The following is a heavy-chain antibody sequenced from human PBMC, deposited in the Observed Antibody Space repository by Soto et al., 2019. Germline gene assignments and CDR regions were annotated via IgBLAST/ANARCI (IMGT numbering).Heavy chain of an antibody. CDR3: ARLRASSWYMGGYLDY. CDR2: IVTSSAYT. V-gene: IGHV3-11*06. CDR1: GFTFSDYY. Sequence: QVLLVESGGGLVKPGGSLRLSCAASGFTFSDYYMTWVRHSPGKGLEWVSYIVTSSAYTSYADSVKGRFTISRDNAMNSLYLEMNSLRADDTAIYYCARLRASSWYMGGYLDYWGQGTLVTVSS. D-gene: IGHD6-13*01. J-gene: IGHJ4*02.